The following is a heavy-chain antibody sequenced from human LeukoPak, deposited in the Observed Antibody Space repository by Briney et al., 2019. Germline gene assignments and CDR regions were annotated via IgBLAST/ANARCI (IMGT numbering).Heavy chain of an antibody. CDR1: GFTFSSYA. CDR2: ISYDGSNK. Sequence: GGSLRLSCAASGFTFSSYAMHWVRQAPGKGLEWVAVISYDGSNKYYADSVKGRFTIPRDNSKNTLYLQMNSLRAEDTAVYYCARGGKAKGYCSSTSCYNFDYWGQGTLVTVSS. J-gene: IGHJ4*02. V-gene: IGHV3-30*01. CDR3: ARGGKAKGYCSSTSCYNFDY. D-gene: IGHD2-2*02.